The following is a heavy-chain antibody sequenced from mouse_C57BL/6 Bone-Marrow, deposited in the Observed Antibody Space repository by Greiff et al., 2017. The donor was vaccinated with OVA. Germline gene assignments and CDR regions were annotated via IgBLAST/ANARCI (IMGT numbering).Heavy chain of an antibody. D-gene: IGHD2-3*01. CDR2: IYPGDGDT. J-gene: IGHJ3*01. V-gene: IGHV1-80*01. CDR3: ADGSLFAY. CDR1: GYAFSSYW. Sequence: VQLQQSGAELVKPGASVTISCKASGYAFSSYWMNWVKQRPGKGLAWIGQIYPGDGDTNYNGKFQGKATLTADNSSSTAYMQLSSLTSEYSAVYFCADGSLFAYWGQGTLVPVSA.